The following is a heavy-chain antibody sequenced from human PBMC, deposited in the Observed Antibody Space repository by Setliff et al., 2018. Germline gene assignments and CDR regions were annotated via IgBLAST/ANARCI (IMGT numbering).Heavy chain of an antibody. Sequence: ASVKVSCKASGYTFTSYGFSWVRQAPGQGLEWMGWISVYNGKTKYAQKFQGRVTITRDTSASTAYMELSSLRSEDTAVYYCASIIAAAGFGAFDIWGQGTMVTVSS. J-gene: IGHJ3*02. CDR2: ISVYNGKT. D-gene: IGHD6-13*01. CDR1: GYTFTSYG. V-gene: IGHV1-18*01. CDR3: ASIIAAAGFGAFDI.